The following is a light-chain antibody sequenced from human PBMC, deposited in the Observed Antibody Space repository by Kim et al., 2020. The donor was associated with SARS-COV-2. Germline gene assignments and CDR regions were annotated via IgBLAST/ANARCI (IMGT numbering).Light chain of an antibody. CDR1: ETVSNK. V-gene: IGKV3D-15*01. J-gene: IGKJ4*01. CDR2: DAS. CDR3: QQFKDWPPLT. Sequence: VSPGERVTLSCRASETVSNKLAWYQQKPGQAPSLLIYDASSRAAGIPDRFGGRGSGTEFTLTITSLQPEDSAVYYCQQFKDWPPLTFGGGTKLEI.